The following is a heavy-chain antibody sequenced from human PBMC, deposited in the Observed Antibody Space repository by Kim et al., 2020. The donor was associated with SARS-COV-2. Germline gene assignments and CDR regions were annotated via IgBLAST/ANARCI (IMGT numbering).Heavy chain of an antibody. CDR3: TKLPSGYDRADY. Sequence: GGSLRLSCEASGFSFANYAMSWVRQVPGKGLEWVSSISGSGSSTYYPDSVKGRFTISRDNSKTTLYLQMTSLRADDTAFYYCTKLPSGYDRADYWGQGAL. CDR1: GFSFANYA. J-gene: IGHJ4*02. D-gene: IGHD5-12*01. V-gene: IGHV3-23*01. CDR2: ISGSGSST.